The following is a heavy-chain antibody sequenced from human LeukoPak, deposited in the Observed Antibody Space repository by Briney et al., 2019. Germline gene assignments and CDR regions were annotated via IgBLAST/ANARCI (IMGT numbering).Heavy chain of an antibody. V-gene: IGHV4-59*08. Sequence: SETLSLTCTVSGGSISSYYWSWIRQPPGKGLEWIGYIYYSGSTNYNPSLKGRVTISVDTSKNQFSLKLSSVTAADTAVYYCARHSGGWDLDYWGQGTLVTVSS. D-gene: IGHD2-15*01. J-gene: IGHJ4*02. CDR3: ARHSGGWDLDY. CDR2: IYYSGST. CDR1: GGSISSYY.